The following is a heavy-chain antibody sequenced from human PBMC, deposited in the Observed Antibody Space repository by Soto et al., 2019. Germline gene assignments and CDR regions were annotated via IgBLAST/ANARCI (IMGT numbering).Heavy chain of an antibody. D-gene: IGHD3-22*01. J-gene: IGHJ4*01. CDR2: IHESGKT. CDR3: ARGSGYTAIDF. CDR1: GGSISTSY. V-gene: IGHV4-59*01. Sequence: QVQLQESGPGLVKPSETLSLTCTVSGGSISTSYWSWIRQPPGKGLEWIGYIHESGKTNYNPSLKSRVATSVDTSKNQFSLRLSSVTAADTDVYYCARGSGYTAIDFWGQGTLVTVSS.